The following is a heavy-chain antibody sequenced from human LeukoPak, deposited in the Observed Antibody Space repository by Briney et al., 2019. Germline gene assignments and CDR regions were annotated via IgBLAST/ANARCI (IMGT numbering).Heavy chain of an antibody. D-gene: IGHD6-19*01. Sequence: PGGSLRLSCAASGFSFSSYAMSWVRQAPGKGLEWVSGISNSGGSTYYTDSVKGRFTISRDNSKNTLYLQMNSLRAEDTAVYYCAKDREWLTLYFDYWGQGTLVTVSS. V-gene: IGHV3-23*01. CDR1: GFSFSSYA. CDR2: ISNSGGST. J-gene: IGHJ4*02. CDR3: AKDREWLTLYFDY.